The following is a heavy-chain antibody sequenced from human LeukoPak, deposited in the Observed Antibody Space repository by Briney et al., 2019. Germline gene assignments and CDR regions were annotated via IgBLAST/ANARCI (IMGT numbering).Heavy chain of an antibody. D-gene: IGHD3-22*01. J-gene: IGHJ4*02. V-gene: IGHV1-69*04. CDR1: GGTFSSYA. CDR2: IIPILGIA. CDR3: ARDLRDYYDSSGAPFDY. Sequence: GASVKVSYKASGGTFSSYAISWVRQAPGQGLEWMGRIIPILGIANYAQKFQGRVTITADKSTSTAYMELSSLRPEDTAVYYCARDLRDYYDSSGAPFDYWGRGTLVTVSS.